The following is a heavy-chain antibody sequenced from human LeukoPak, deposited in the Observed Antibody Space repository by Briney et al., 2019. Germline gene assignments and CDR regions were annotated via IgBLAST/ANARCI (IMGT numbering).Heavy chain of an antibody. CDR2: ISAYNGNT. V-gene: IGHV1-18*01. CDR1: GYTFTSYG. D-gene: IGHD4-17*01. Sequence: ASVRVSCKASGYTFTSYGISWVRQAPGQGLEWMGWISAYNGNTNYAQKLQGRVTMTTDTSTSTAYMELRSLRSDDTAVYYCARDEDYGDYEPLDYWGQGTLVTVSS. CDR3: ARDEDYGDYEPLDY. J-gene: IGHJ4*02.